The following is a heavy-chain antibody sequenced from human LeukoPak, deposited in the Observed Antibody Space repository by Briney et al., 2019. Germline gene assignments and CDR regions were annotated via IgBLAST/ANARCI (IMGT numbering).Heavy chain of an antibody. CDR3: AGGIAVAGGYYYMDV. CDR1: GFTFSSYE. CDR2: ISSSGSTI. D-gene: IGHD6-19*01. Sequence: GGSLRLSCAASGFTFSSYEMNWVRQAPGKGLEWVSYISSSGSTIYYADSVKGRFTISRDNAKNSLYLQMNSLRAEDTAVYYCAGGIAVAGGYYYMDVWGKGTTVTVSS. V-gene: IGHV3-48*03. J-gene: IGHJ6*03.